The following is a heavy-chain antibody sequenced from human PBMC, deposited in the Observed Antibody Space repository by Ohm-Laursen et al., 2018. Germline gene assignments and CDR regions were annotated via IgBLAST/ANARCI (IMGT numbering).Heavy chain of an antibody. V-gene: IGHV3-21*01. CDR1: GFAFSDYS. CDR3: ARDVSLCTTSCYGFDC. J-gene: IGHJ4*02. Sequence: GSLRLSCAASGFAFSDYSMNWVRQAPGKGLEWVSSITSSSSYIYYADSVKGRFTISRDNAKNSLYLQMNSLRAEDTAVYYCARDVSLCTTSCYGFDCWGQGTLVTVSS. CDR2: ITSSSSYI. D-gene: IGHD2-2*01.